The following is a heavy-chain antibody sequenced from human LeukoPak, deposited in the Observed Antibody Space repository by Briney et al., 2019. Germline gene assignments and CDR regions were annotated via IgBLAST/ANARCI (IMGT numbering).Heavy chain of an antibody. V-gene: IGHV1-2*02. CDR3: ARTPDYGDYRTFDY. Sequence: GASVKVSCKASGYTFTGYYMHWVRQAPGQGLEWMGWINPNSGGTNYAQKFQGRVTMTRDTSISTAYMELSRLRSDDTAVYYCARTPDYGDYRTFDYWGQGTLVTVSS. D-gene: IGHD4-17*01. CDR2: INPNSGGT. CDR1: GYTFTGYY. J-gene: IGHJ4*02.